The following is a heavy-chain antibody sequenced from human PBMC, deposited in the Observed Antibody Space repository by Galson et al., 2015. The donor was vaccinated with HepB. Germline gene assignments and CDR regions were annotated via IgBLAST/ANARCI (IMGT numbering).Heavy chain of an antibody. D-gene: IGHD2-2*02. V-gene: IGHV1-2*02. CDR3: ARSNPIPVLYMDV. CDR1: GYTFTGYH. J-gene: IGHJ6*03. CDR2: INPNSGGT. Sequence: SVKVSCKASGYTFTGYHMHWVRQAPGQGLEWMGWINPNSGGTNYAQKFQGRVTMTRDTSISTAYMELSRLRSDDTAVYYCARSNPIPVLYMDVWGKGTTVTVSS.